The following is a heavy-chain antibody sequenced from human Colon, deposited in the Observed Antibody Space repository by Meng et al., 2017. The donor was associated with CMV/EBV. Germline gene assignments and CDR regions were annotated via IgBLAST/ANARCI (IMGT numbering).Heavy chain of an antibody. CDR3: AKRGPSSSSWYYFDF. Sequence: SGFTFSSCGMSWVRQAPGRGLECVSAVSRTGGTAYYADSVKGRLTISRDNSKNTLYLQMNSLRAEDTAVYYCAKRGPSSSSWYYFDFWGQGALVTVSS. D-gene: IGHD6-13*01. J-gene: IGHJ4*02. CDR2: VSRTGGTA. V-gene: IGHV3-23*01. CDR1: GFTFSSCG.